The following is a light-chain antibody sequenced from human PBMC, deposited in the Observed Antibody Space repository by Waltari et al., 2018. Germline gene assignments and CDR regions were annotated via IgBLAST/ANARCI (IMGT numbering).Light chain of an antibody. V-gene: IGKV1-39*01. CDR3: QQSYNTPRT. Sequence: DIQLTQSPSSLSASVGDRVTITCRANQSINNYLNWFQQKPGSAPKLLIYGASRLQSGGPVRFSGSGFETDFSLTINDLQPEDFATYYCQQSYNTPRTFGGGT. J-gene: IGKJ4*01. CDR1: QSINNY. CDR2: GAS.